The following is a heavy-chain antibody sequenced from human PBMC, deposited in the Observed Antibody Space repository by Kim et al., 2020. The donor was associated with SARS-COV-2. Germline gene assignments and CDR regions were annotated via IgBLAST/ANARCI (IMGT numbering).Heavy chain of an antibody. D-gene: IGHD2-21*02. V-gene: IGHV3-49*03. CDR1: GFTFGDYA. CDR3: TTGGGDSLYYYYYGMDV. Sequence: GGSLRLSCTASGFTFGDYAMSWFRQAPGKGLEWVGFIRSKAYGGTTEYAASVKGRFTISRDDSKSIAYLQMNSLKTEDTAVYYCTTGGGDSLYYYYYGMDVWGQGTTVTVSS. CDR2: IRSKAYGGTT. J-gene: IGHJ6*02.